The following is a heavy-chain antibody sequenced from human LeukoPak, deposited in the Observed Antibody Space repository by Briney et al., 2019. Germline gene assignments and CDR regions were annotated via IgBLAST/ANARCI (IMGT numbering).Heavy chain of an antibody. CDR2: VYYSGSN. CDR1: GYSISSGYY. D-gene: IGHD3-22*01. CDR3: ARDGHRRYYYDSSGREHAFDI. J-gene: IGHJ3*02. V-gene: IGHV4-38-2*02. Sequence: SETLSLTCTVSGYSISSGYYWGWIRQSPGKGLEWIGSVYYSGSNLDNPSLKSRVFISVDTSKNHVSLRLSSVTAADTAVYYCARDGHRRYYYDSSGREHAFDIWGQGTMVTVSS.